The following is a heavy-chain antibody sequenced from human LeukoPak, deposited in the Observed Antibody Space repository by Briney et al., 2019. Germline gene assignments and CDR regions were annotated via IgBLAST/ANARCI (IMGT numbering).Heavy chain of an antibody. Sequence: SETLSLTCAVSGGSISSSNWWSWVRQPPGKGLEWIGEIYHSGSTNYNPSLKSRVTISVDKSENQFSLKLSSVTAADTAVYYCARDPGASSGYQYYFDYWGQGTLVTVSS. V-gene: IGHV4-4*02. J-gene: IGHJ4*02. D-gene: IGHD3-22*01. CDR2: IYHSGST. CDR1: GGSISSSNW. CDR3: ARDPGASSGYQYYFDY.